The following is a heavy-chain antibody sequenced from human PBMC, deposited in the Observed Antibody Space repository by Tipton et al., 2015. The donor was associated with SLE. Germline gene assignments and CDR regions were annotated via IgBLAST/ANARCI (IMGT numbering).Heavy chain of an antibody. CDR1: GGSFSGYY. D-gene: IGHD1-26*01. CDR3: ARVESGSYGVAFDI. CDR2: INHSGST. V-gene: IGHV4-34*01. Sequence: TLSLTCAVYGGSFSGYYWSWIRQPPGKGLEWIGEINHSGSTNYNPSLKSRVTISVDTSKNQFSLKLSSVTAADTAVYYCARVESGSYGVAFDIWGQGTMVTVSS. J-gene: IGHJ3*02.